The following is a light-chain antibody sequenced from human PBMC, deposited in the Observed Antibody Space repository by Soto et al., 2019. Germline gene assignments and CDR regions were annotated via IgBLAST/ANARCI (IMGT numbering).Light chain of an antibody. CDR2: DAS. Sequence: DIQMTQSPSTLSASLGDRVTITCRAIQSISRWLAWYQQKPGKAPKLLIYDASTLESGVPSRFSGRGSGTEFTLTISSLQPDDFATYYCQHYYGFSRTFGQGTKVDI. V-gene: IGKV1-5*01. J-gene: IGKJ1*01. CDR1: QSISRW. CDR3: QHYYGFSRT.